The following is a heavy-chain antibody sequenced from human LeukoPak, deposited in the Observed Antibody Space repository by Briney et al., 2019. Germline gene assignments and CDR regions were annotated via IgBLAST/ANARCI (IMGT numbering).Heavy chain of an antibody. V-gene: IGHV4-39*07. CDR1: GGSISSSSYY. Sequence: SETLSLTCSVSGGSISSSSYYWGWIRQPPGKGLEWIGSIYYSGTTNYNPSLKSRVTISVDTSKNQFSLRLNSVSAADTAVYFCARFGSDSFGYKYYFDSWGQGILVTVSS. D-gene: IGHD3-22*01. CDR3: ARFGSDSFGYKYYFDS. J-gene: IGHJ4*02. CDR2: IYYSGTT.